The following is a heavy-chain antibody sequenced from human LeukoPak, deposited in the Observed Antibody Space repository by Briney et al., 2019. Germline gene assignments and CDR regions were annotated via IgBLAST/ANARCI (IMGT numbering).Heavy chain of an antibody. Sequence: GGSLRLSCAASGFTFSSYGMHWVRQAPGKGLEWVAVISYDGSNQHYTDSVKGRFTISRDNSKNTVYLQMNSLRAEDTAVYYCARDGGAWTTMVRGAKDYWGQGTLVTVSS. CDR3: ARDGGAWTTMVRGAKDY. CDR1: GFTFSSYG. CDR2: ISYDGSNQ. J-gene: IGHJ4*02. D-gene: IGHD3-10*01. V-gene: IGHV3-30*03.